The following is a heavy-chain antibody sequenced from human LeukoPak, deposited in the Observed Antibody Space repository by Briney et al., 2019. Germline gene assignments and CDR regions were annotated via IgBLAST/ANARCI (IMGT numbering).Heavy chain of an antibody. J-gene: IGHJ5*02. Sequence: PGGSLRLSCAASEFTFDNYAMSWVRQAPGKGLEWVSAISGSGGSTYYADSVKGRFTISRDNAKNSLYLQMNSLRAEDTAVYYCARAYDYVWGGQTWGQGTLVTVSS. V-gene: IGHV3-23*01. CDR3: ARAYDYVWGGQT. D-gene: IGHD3-16*01. CDR1: EFTFDNYA. CDR2: ISGSGGST.